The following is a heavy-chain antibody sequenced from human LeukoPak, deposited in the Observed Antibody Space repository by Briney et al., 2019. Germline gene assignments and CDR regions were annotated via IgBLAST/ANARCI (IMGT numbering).Heavy chain of an antibody. CDR3: AKDRSGPTLRFSLVDGVEGWFDP. D-gene: IGHD3-3*01. V-gene: IGHV3-23*01. Sequence: GGSLRLSCAASGFTFSSYGMSWVRQAPGKGLEWVSAISGSGGSTYYADSVKGRFTISRDNSKNTLYLQMNSLRAEDTAVYYCAKDRSGPTLRFSLVDGVEGWFDPWGQGTLVTSPQ. CDR1: GFTFSSYG. J-gene: IGHJ5*02. CDR2: ISGSGGST.